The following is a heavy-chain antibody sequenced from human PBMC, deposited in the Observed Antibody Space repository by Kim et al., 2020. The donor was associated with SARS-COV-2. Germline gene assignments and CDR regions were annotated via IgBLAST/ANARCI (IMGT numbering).Heavy chain of an antibody. CDR3: AKDRLDSLGYYYYGMDV. V-gene: IGHV3-30*18. CDR1: GFTFSSYG. D-gene: IGHD3-16*01. CDR2: ISYDGSNK. J-gene: IGHJ6*02. Sequence: GGSLRLSCAASGFTFSSYGMHWVRQAPGKGLEWVAVISYDGSNKYYADSVKGRFTISRDNSKNTLYLQMNSLRAEDTAVYYCAKDRLDSLGYYYYGMDVWGQGTTVTVSS.